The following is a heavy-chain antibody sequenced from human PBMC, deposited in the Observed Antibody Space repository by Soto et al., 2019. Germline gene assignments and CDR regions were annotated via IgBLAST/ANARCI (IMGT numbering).Heavy chain of an antibody. CDR2: INHSGST. CDR1: GGSFSGYY. Sequence: ASQTLSLTCAVYGGSFSGYYWSWIRQPPGKGLEWIGEINHSGSTNYNPSLKSRVTISVDTSKNQFSLKLSSVTAADTAVYYCGRVAKYYYDSSGYYNGYFQHWGQGTLVTVSS. J-gene: IGHJ1*01. CDR3: GRVAKYYYDSSGYYNGYFQH. V-gene: IGHV4-34*01. D-gene: IGHD3-22*01.